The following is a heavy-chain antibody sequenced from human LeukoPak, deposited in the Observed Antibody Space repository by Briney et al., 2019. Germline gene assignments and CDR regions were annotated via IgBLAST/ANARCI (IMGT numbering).Heavy chain of an antibody. CDR2: IYTSGST. D-gene: IGHD6-13*01. CDR1: GGSISSYY. Sequence: KPSETLSLTCTVSGGSISSYYWSWIRQPAGKGLEWIGRIYTSGSTNYNPSLKSRVTMSVDTSKNQFSLKLSSVTAADTAVYYCARLASYNSSWHPRAMDVWGKGTTVTVSS. CDR3: ARLASYNSSWHPRAMDV. V-gene: IGHV4-4*07. J-gene: IGHJ6*04.